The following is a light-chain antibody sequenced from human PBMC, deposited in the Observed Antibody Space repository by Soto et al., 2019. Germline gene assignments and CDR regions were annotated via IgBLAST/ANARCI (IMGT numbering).Light chain of an antibody. CDR1: QSISTF. CDR3: QESFTTLPT. V-gene: IGKV1-39*01. J-gene: IGKJ4*01. CDR2: AAS. Sequence: DIQMTQSPSSLSASVGDRVTITCRASQSISTFLNWYQQKPGKAPNLLIFAASSLQSGVPSRFSGSGSGTDFTFTISFLQPEDFATYYCQESFTTLPTFSAETKV.